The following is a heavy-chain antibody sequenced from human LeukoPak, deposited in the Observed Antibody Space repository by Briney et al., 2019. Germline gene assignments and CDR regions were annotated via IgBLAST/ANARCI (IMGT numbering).Heavy chain of an antibody. CDR1: GASVSGGTYY. Sequence: SETLSLTCSVSGASVSGGTYYWGWIRQPPGKGLEWIGSIYYTGSTYDNPSLKSRVTISVDTSKNQFSLKLSSVTAADTAVYYCARRGGSGRAFDYWGQGTLVTVSS. CDR3: ARRGGSGRAFDY. D-gene: IGHD1-26*01. V-gene: IGHV4-39*01. J-gene: IGHJ4*02. CDR2: IYYTGST.